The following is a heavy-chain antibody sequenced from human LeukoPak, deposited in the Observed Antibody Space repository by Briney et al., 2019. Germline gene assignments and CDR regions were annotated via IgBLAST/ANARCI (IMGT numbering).Heavy chain of an antibody. CDR1: GFTFDDYG. D-gene: IGHD4-11*01. J-gene: IGHJ6*03. CDR2: INWNGVST. CDR3: ARALSNYVDYHYYYYMDV. Sequence: GGSLRLSCAASGFTFDDYGMSWVRQAPGKGLEWVSGINWNGVSTSYVDSVKGRFTISRDNAKNSLYLQMNSLRAEDTALYYSARALSNYVDYHYYYYMDVWGKGTTVTVSS. V-gene: IGHV3-20*04.